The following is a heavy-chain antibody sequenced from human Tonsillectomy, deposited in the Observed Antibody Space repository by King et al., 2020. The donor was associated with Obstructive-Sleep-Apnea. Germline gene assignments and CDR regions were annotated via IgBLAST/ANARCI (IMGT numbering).Heavy chain of an antibody. CDR1: GFTFSNYA. D-gene: IGHD5-18*01. V-gene: IGHV3-23*04. CDR2: INTGGGTT. CDR3: AKRVDTAMVYDY. J-gene: IGHJ4*02. Sequence: VQLVESGGGLVQPGGSLRLSCAASGFTFSNYAMSWVRQAPGKGLEWVSAINTGGGTTYYADSVKGRFTISRDNSKNTLYLQMNSLRAEDTAVYYCAKRVDTAMVYDYWGQGTLVTVSS.